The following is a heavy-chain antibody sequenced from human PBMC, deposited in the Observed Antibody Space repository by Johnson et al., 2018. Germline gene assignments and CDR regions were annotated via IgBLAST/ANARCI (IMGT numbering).Heavy chain of an antibody. V-gene: IGHV1-46*01. D-gene: IGHD2-15*01. CDR1: GYTFTDYH. CDR3: ARGGGVSGGYSPCFHD. CDR2: VNPSGGST. Sequence: QVQLVESGAEVKPGASVKVSCKASGYTFTDYHVHWVRQAPGEGLEWMGIVNPSGGSTNYSQKFQGRVIVTWDTSTSTVYMDLSSLRFDDTAVYFCARGGGVSGGYSPCFHDWGQGTLVTVSS. J-gene: IGHJ1*01.